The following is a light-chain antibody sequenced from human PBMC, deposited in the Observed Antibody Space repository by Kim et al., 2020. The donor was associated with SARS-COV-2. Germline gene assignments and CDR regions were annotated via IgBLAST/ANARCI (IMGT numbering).Light chain of an antibody. CDR3: QQGYSSPQIT. CDR2: AAS. V-gene: IGKV1-39*01. Sequence: SVTDRVTITCRARQSINSHLNLYQQIPGRAPKRLIYAASSLQGGVPSRFSGGGSGTDFTLTISSLQPEDFATYYCQQGYSSPQITFGQGTRLEIK. J-gene: IGKJ5*01. CDR1: QSINSH.